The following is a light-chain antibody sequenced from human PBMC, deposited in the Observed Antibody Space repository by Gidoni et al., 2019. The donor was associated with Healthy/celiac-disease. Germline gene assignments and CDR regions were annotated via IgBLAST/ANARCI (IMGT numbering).Light chain of an antibody. V-gene: IGKV3-20*01. Sequence: EIVLAQSPGTLSLTPGSRATLSCRASQSANTYLAWYQQRPGQTPRLLIFDASSRATGIPDRFSGSGSGTDFTLTISRLEPQDFAVYYCQQYASSPLTFGQGTRLEIK. CDR3: QQYASSPLT. CDR1: QSANTY. CDR2: DAS. J-gene: IGKJ5*01.